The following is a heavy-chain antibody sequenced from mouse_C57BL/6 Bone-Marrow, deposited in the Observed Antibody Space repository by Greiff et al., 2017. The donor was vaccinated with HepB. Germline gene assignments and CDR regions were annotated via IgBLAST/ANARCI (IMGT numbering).Heavy chain of an antibody. CDR3: ARLHAILEGYFDY. D-gene: IGHD1-2*01. V-gene: IGHV3-5*01. CDR2: IYYSGTI. J-gene: IGHJ2*01. Sequence: EVQLQQSGPGLVKPSQTVFLTCTVTGISITTGNYRWSWIRQFPGNKLEWIGYIYYSGTITYNPSLTSRTTITRDTPKNQFFLEMNSLTAEDTATYYCARLHAILEGYFDYWGQGTTLTVSS. CDR1: GISITTGNYR.